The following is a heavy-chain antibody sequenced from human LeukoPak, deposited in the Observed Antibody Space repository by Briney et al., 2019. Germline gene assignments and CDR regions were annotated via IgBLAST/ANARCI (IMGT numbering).Heavy chain of an antibody. V-gene: IGHV1-18*01. D-gene: IGHD3-3*01. J-gene: IGHJ6*02. CDR2: ISAYNGNT. CDR1: GYTFTSYG. CDR3: ASRASSRITIFGVVTPSYYYGMDV. Sequence: ASVTVSCKASGYTFTSYGISWVRQAPGQGLEWMGWISAYNGNTNYAQKLQGRVTMTTDTSTSTAYMELRSLRSDDTAVYYCASRASSRITIFGVVTPSYYYGMDVWGQGTTVTVSS.